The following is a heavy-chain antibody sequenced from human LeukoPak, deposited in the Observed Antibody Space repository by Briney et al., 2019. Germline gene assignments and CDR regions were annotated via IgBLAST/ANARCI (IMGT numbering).Heavy chain of an antibody. CDR1: GFPLSSYG. CDR3: ARDLSAAFDF. Sequence: GGSLRLSCASSGFPLSSYGMHWVRQARGKGLEWVARLVYDARSDYANSVKGRFSISRDDSKNTLFLDMSNLRVEDTALYYCARDLSAAFDFWGQGVLVTVSS. CDR2: LVYDARS. V-gene: IGHV3-33*01. D-gene: IGHD6-19*01. J-gene: IGHJ4*02.